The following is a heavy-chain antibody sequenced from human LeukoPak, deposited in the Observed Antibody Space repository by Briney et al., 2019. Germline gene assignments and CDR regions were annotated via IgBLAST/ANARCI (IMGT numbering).Heavy chain of an antibody. CDR2: ISSARTYI. D-gene: IGHD1-26*01. CDR1: GFTFSSYS. CDR3: ARGIVGATSRFDP. V-gene: IGHV3-21*01. J-gene: IGHJ5*02. Sequence: PGGSLRLSCAASGFTFSSYSMNWVRQAPGKGLELFSSISSARTYIYYADSVKGRFTISRDNAKNSLYLQMNSLRAEDTAVYYCARGIVGATSRFDPWGQGTLVTVSS.